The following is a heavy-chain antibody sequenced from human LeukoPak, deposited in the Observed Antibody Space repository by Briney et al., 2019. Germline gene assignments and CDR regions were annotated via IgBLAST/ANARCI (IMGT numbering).Heavy chain of an antibody. CDR3: ARFSQGVFGWFDP. Sequence: NPSETLSLTCTVSGGSITSYYWSWIRQPPGKGLEWIGYIYYNVKTNSNPSLKSRVTISVDTSKNQLSLKLTSVTAADTAVYYCARFSQGVFGWFDPWGQGTLVTVSS. V-gene: IGHV4-59*01. CDR1: GGSITSYY. J-gene: IGHJ5*02. D-gene: IGHD3-10*01. CDR2: IYYNVKT.